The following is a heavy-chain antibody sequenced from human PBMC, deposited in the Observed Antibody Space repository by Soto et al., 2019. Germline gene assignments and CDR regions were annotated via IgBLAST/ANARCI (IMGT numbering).Heavy chain of an antibody. V-gene: IGHV3-33*01. CDR1: GFTFSSYG. J-gene: IGHJ4*02. D-gene: IGHD5-12*01. CDR3: ARDQSGYDFRDDY. Sequence: GGSLRLSCAASGFTFSSYGMHWVRQAPGKGLEWVAVIWYDGSNKYYADSVKGRFTISRDNSKNTLYLQMNSLRAEDTAVYYCARDQSGYDFRDDYWGQGTLVTVSS. CDR2: IWYDGSNK.